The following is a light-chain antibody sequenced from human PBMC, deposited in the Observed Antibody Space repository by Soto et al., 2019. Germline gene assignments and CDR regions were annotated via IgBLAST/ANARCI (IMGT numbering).Light chain of an antibody. CDR3: QSFDINVLALI. J-gene: IGLJ2*01. V-gene: IGLV1-51*01. CDR1: SSNIGNNY. Sequence: QSVLTQSPSVSAAPGQKVTISCSGSSSNIGNNYVSWYQQLPGTAPKLLIYDNNKRPSGIPDRFSGSKSGTSGTLDITGLQTGDEADYYCQSFDINVLALIFGVGTKLTVL. CDR2: DNN.